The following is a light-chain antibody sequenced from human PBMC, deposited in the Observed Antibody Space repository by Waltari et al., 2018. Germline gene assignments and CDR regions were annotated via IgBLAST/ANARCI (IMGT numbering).Light chain of an antibody. CDR1: SSNIGAGYL. J-gene: IGLJ2*01. V-gene: IGLV1-40*01. Sequence: QSVLTQPHSVSGAPGQRVAISCTGSSSNIGAGYLVHWYQQLPGTAPKLLIYANTNRPSGVPDRFSASKSGTSASLAITGLQPGDEADYYCQCYDSRLSGSLFGGGTKVTVL. CDR2: ANT. CDR3: QCYDSRLSGSL.